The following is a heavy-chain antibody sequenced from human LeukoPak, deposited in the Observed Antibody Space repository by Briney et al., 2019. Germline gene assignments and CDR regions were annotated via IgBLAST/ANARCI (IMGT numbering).Heavy chain of an antibody. CDR2: ISGSGGST. V-gene: IGHV3-23*01. CDR1: GFTFSSYA. CDR3: AKDFYSGSYYGWFDP. D-gene: IGHD1-26*01. Sequence: GGSLRLSCAASGFTFSSYAMSWVRQAPGKGLEWVSAISGSGGSTYYADSVKGRFTISRDNSKNTLYLQMNSLRAEDTAVYYCAKDFYSGSYYGWFDPWGQGTLVTVSS. J-gene: IGHJ5*02.